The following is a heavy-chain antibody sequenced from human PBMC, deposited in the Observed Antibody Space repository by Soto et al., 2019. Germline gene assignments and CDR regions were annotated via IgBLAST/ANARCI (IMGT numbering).Heavy chain of an antibody. CDR3: ARNGAYSSSSLYYYYMDV. D-gene: IGHD6-6*01. Sequence: GGSLRLSCAASGFTFSSYGMHWVRQAPGKGLEWVAVIWYDGSNKYYADSVKGRFTISRDNSKNTLYLQMNSLRAEDTAVYYCARNGAYSSSSLYYYYMDVWGKGTTVTVSS. J-gene: IGHJ6*03. V-gene: IGHV3-33*01. CDR2: IWYDGSNK. CDR1: GFTFSSYG.